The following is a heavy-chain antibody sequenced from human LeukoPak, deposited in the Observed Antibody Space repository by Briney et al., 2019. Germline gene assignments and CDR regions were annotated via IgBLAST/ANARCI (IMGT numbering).Heavy chain of an antibody. D-gene: IGHD3-22*01. CDR1: GFTFSTYA. Sequence: GGSLRLSCAASGFTFSTYAMSWVRQAPGKGLEWVSEVSGSGDNTDYADSVKGRFTISRDNSKNTLYLQMSSLGAEDTAVYYCAKAQGRYSSGYFDAFDIWGQGTMVTVSS. CDR3: AKAQGRYSSGYFDAFDI. V-gene: IGHV3-23*01. CDR2: VSGSGDNT. J-gene: IGHJ3*02.